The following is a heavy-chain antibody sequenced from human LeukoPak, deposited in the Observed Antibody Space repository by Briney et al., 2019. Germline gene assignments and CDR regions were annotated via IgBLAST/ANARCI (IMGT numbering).Heavy chain of an antibody. V-gene: IGHV3-9*01. Sequence: GGSLRLSCAASGFTFDDYAMHWVRQAPGKGLEWVSGISWNSGSIGYADSVKGRFTISRDNAKNSLYLQINSLRAEDTALYYCAKDTYSSSWYNYYGMDVWGQGTTVTVSS. CDR3: AKDTYSSSWYNYYGMDV. CDR2: ISWNSGSI. D-gene: IGHD6-13*01. CDR1: GFTFDDYA. J-gene: IGHJ6*02.